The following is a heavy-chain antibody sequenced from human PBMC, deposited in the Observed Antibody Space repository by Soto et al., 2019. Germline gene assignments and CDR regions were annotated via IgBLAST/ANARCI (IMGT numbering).Heavy chain of an antibody. V-gene: IGHV3-23*01. D-gene: IGHD5-12*01. Sequence: GGSLRLSCAASGFTFSSYAMSWVRQAPGKGLEWVSAISGSGGSTYYADSVKGRFTISRDNSKNTLYLQMNSLRAEDTAVYYCAKDGKYDGYGFGNCFDSWGQRTMVTVP. CDR2: ISGSGGST. CDR1: GFTFSSYA. J-gene: IGHJ5*01. CDR3: AKDGKYDGYGFGNCFDS.